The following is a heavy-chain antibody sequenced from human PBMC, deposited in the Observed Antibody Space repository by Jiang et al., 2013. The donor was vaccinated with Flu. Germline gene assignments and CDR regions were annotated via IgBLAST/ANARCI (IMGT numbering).Heavy chain of an antibody. Sequence: VQLLESGGGRVKPGESLRLSCTASDFTFGTYTMNWVRQAPGKGLEWVSSISITSRYIYYADSVTGRFTISRDNAKKSVYLQMNTLWAEDTAIYYCAAERPSRTYVHYYGMDVWGQGTTVTVSS. V-gene: IGHV3-21*01. CDR1: DFTFGTYT. J-gene: IGHJ6*02. CDR2: ISITSRYI. CDR3: AAERPSRTYVHYYGMDV. D-gene: IGHD2-2*01.